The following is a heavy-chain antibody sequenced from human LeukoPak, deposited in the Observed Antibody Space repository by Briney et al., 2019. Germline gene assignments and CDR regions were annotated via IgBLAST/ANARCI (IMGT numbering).Heavy chain of an antibody. CDR2: ISYDGSNK. Sequence: GGSLRLSCAASGFTFSSYGMHWVRQAPGKGLEWVAVISYDGSNKYYADSVKGRFTISRDNSKNTLYLQMNSLRAEDTAVYYCAKDLKVHGDYVGYWGQGTLVTVSS. J-gene: IGHJ4*02. V-gene: IGHV3-30*18. CDR3: AKDLKVHGDYVGY. CDR1: GFTFSSYG. D-gene: IGHD4-17*01.